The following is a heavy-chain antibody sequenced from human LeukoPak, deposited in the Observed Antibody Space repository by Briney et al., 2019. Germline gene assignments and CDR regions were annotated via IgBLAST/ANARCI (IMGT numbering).Heavy chain of an antibody. Sequence: ASETLSLTCTVSGGSISSYYWSWIRQPPGKGLEWIGYIYYTGSTSYNPSLKSRVTISLDTSKNQFPLKLSSVTAADTAVYYCARRSGSGWYIDYWGQGALVTVSS. J-gene: IGHJ4*02. D-gene: IGHD6-19*01. CDR3: ARRSGSGWYIDY. CDR1: GGSISSYY. V-gene: IGHV4-59*08. CDR2: IYYTGST.